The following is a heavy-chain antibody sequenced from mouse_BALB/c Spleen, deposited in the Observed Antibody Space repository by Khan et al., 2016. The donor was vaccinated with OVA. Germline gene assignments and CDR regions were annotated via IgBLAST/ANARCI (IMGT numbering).Heavy chain of an antibody. D-gene: IGHD2-14*01. V-gene: IGHV1-4*01. CDR1: GYTFTSYT. CDR2: INPSNDYT. CDR3: VRDGADHRNDGWFAY. J-gene: IGHJ3*01. Sequence: VQLQESGAELARPGASVKMSCKASGYTFTSYTIHWIKLRPGQGLEWIGFINPSNDYTNYNQKFKDKATLTADKSSTTVYMQLSSLTSDDSAVYNCVRDGADHRNDGWFAYWGQGTLVTVSA.